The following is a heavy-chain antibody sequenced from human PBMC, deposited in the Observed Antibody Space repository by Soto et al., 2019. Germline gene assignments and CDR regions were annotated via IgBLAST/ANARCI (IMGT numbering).Heavy chain of an antibody. D-gene: IGHD2-15*01. CDR3: ARVIGYCNGGRGGGMDV. V-gene: IGHV4-30-2*01. Sequence: QLQLQESGSGLVKPSQTLSLTCGVSGGSVSNGGYSCNWIRQPPGKGLVWIGYIYDSGSTFYNLYLKSRVSISVDRYKNQYSLKLSSVTAADTAVYYCARVIGYCNGGRGGGMDVWGQGPTVTVS. CDR1: GGSVSNGGYS. CDR2: IYDSGST. J-gene: IGHJ6*02.